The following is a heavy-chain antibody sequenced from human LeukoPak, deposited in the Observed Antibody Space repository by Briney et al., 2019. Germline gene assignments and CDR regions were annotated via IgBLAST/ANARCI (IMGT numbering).Heavy chain of an antibody. D-gene: IGHD3-22*01. CDR2: ISGSGGST. J-gene: IGHJ4*02. V-gene: IGHV3-23*01. CDR3: ARDLSYHYYDSSGYYDY. Sequence: GSLRLSCAASGFTFSSYAMSWVRQAPGKGLEWVSAISGSGGSTYYADSVKGRFTISRDNAKNSLYLQMNSLRAEDTAVYYCARDLSYHYYDSSGYYDYWGQGTLVTVSS. CDR1: GFTFSSYA.